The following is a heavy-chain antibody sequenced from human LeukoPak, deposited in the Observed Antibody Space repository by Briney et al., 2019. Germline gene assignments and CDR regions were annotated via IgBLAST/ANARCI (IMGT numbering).Heavy chain of an antibody. CDR1: GFTFRTYA. J-gene: IGHJ6*02. CDR3: ARGHYGLDV. Sequence: GGSLRLSCAASGFTFRTYAMSWVRQAPGKGLEWVSGISGSGGSTYYADSVKGRFTISRDNAKNSVYLQMNSLRAEDTAVYYCARGHYGLDVWGQGTTVTVSS. V-gene: IGHV3-23*01. CDR2: ISGSGGST.